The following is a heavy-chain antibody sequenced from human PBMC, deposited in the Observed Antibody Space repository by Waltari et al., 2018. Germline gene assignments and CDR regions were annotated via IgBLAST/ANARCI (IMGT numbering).Heavy chain of an antibody. V-gene: IGHV4-59*01. CDR1: GDSITNYY. D-gene: IGHD3-3*01. Sequence: QVQLQESGPGLVKPSETLSLICSVSGDSITNYYWSWVRQPPGKGLEWIGYIAYSGSTRYNPSLKSRATMSVDTSKKQFSLRLGSVTAADTAIYYCARSYDFWSGYPLHYWGQGTLVTVSS. J-gene: IGHJ4*02. CDR3: ARSYDFWSGYPLHY. CDR2: IAYSGST.